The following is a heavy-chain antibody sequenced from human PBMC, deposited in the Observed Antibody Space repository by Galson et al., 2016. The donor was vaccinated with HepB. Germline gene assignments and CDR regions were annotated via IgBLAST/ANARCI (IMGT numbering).Heavy chain of an antibody. D-gene: IGHD2/OR15-2a*01. CDR2: IYWDDDK. CDR1: GFSLRTSGVG. CDR3: AHRPPSMGFDH. J-gene: IGHJ4*02. Sequence: PALVKPTQTLTLTCTFSGFSLRTSGVGVGWIRQPPGKALEWLATIYWDDDKRYSPSLKSRLTITKDTSKNQVVLTMTNMDHVDAATYSCAHRPPSMGFDHWGQGTLVTVSS. V-gene: IGHV2-5*02.